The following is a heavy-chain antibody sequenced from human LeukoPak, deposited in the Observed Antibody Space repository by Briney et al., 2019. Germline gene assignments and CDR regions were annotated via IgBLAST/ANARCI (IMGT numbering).Heavy chain of an antibody. V-gene: IGHV3-21*01. CDR1: GFTFSSYS. CDR2: ISSSSSYI. D-gene: IGHD5-24*01. Sequence: GGSLRLSCAASGFTFSSYSMNWVRQAPGKGLEWVSSISSSSSYIYYADSVKGRFTISRDNAKSSLYLQMNSLRAEDTAVYYCARGVEMATTQPPDYWGQGTLVTVSS. CDR3: ARGVEMATTQPPDY. J-gene: IGHJ4*02.